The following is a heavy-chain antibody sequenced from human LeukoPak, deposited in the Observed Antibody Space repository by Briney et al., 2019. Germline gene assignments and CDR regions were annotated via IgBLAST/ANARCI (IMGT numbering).Heavy chain of an antibody. Sequence: ASVKVSCKASGYTFTSYDINWVRQATGQGLEWMGWMNPNSGNTGYAQKFHGSATTTRNTSISPAYMELSSLRPEDTAVYYCARGYSFGDVWGQGTLVTVSS. D-gene: IGHD3-10*01. J-gene: IGHJ4*02. CDR3: ARGYSFGDV. V-gene: IGHV1-8*01. CDR2: MNPNSGNT. CDR1: GYTFTSYD.